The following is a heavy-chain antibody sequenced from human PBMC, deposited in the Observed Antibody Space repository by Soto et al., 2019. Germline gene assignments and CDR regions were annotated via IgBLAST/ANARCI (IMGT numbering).Heavy chain of an antibody. J-gene: IGHJ6*02. CDR3: ASEGKLELRAYYYYGMEV. Sequence: GSVKLSCKASGYTFTSYDINWVRQATGQGLEWMGWMNPNSGNTGYAQKFQGRVTMTRNTSISTAYMELSSLRSEDTAVYYCASEGKLELRAYYYYGMEVWGHGTTVTVSS. CDR1: GYTFTSYD. CDR2: MNPNSGNT. D-gene: IGHD1-7*01. V-gene: IGHV1-8*01.